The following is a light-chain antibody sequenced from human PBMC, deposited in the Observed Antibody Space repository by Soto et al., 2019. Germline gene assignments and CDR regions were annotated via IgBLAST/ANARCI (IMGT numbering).Light chain of an antibody. J-gene: IGKJ2*01. Sequence: EIVMTQSPATLSVSPGERATLSCRASQSISTELAWYQQKPGQPPRLLIYSASTRATGVPASFTASGSGSEFTLTISGLQSEDFAVYYCHQGHNWPLTSGQGTRLEI. CDR3: HQGHNWPLT. V-gene: IGKV3-15*01. CDR1: QSISTE. CDR2: SAS.